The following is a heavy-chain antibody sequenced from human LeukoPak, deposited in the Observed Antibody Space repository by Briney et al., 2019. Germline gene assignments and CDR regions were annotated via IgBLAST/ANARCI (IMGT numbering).Heavy chain of an antibody. CDR3: ARTIRGY. V-gene: IGHV3-7*01. D-gene: IGHD3-10*01. Sequence: GGSLRLSCATSGFTFSNYWMSWVRQAPGKGLEWVANIKEDGSEKYYVDSVKGRFTISRDNAKNSLYLQMNSLRAEDTAVYYCARTIRGYWGQGTLVTVSS. CDR1: GFTFSNYW. CDR2: IKEDGSEK. J-gene: IGHJ4*02.